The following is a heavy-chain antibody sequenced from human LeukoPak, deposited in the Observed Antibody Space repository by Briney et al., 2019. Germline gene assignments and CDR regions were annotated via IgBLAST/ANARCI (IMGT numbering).Heavy chain of an antibody. V-gene: IGHV4-59*01. CDR2: IYDSGST. CDR3: ARQSISGSSLSYFDY. Sequence: SETLSLTCTVSGGSISSYYWSWFRQPPGKGLEWIGNIYDSGSTNYNPSLKSRVTISVDTSKNQCPLKLSSVTAADTAVYYCARQSISGSSLSYFDYWGQGTLVNVSS. J-gene: IGHJ4*02. D-gene: IGHD3-22*01. CDR1: GGSISSYY.